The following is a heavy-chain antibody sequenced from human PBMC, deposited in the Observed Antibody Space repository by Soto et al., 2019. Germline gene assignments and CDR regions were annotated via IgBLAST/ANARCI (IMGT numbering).Heavy chain of an antibody. V-gene: IGHV1-3*01. J-gene: IGHJ6*02. D-gene: IGHD5-12*01. CDR1: GYTFTSYA. Sequence: GASVKVSCKASGYTFTSYAMHWVRQAPGQRLEWMGWINAGNGNTKYSQKFQGRVTITRDTSASTAYMELSSLRSEDTAVYYCARDPRGYSGSGARGKSAYYYYGMDVWGQGTTVTVSS. CDR3: ARDPRGYSGSGARGKSAYYYYGMDV. CDR2: INAGNGNT.